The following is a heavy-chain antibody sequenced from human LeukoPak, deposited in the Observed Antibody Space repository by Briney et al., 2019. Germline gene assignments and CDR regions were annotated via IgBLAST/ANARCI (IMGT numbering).Heavy chain of an antibody. CDR2: IYTSGST. J-gene: IGHJ4*02. Sequence: SETLSLTCTVSGGSISSYYWSWIRQPAGKGLEWIGRIYTSGSTNYNPSLKSRVTMSVDTSKSQFSLKLSSVTAADTAVYYCARLPPYSSSWYFDYWGQGTLVTVSS. CDR1: GGSISSYY. CDR3: ARLPPYSSSWYFDY. D-gene: IGHD6-13*01. V-gene: IGHV4-4*07.